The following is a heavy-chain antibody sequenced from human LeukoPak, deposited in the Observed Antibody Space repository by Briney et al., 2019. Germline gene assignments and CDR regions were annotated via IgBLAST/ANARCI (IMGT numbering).Heavy chain of an antibody. V-gene: IGHV4-34*01. J-gene: IGHJ4*02. CDR1: GGSFSGYY. Sequence: SETLSLTCAVYGGSFSGYYWSWIRQPPGKGLEWIGEINHSGSTNYNPSLKSRVTISVDTSKNQFSLKLSSVTAADTAVYYCARAELAAAPFDYRGQGTLVTVSS. D-gene: IGHD6-13*01. CDR3: ARAELAAAPFDY. CDR2: INHSGST.